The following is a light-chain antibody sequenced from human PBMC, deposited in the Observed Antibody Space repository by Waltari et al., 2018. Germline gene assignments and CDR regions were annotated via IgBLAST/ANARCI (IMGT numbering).Light chain of an antibody. CDR1: SGSLASNY. J-gene: IGLJ2*01. Sequence: NFMLTQPHSVSESPGKTVTISCTRSSGSLASNYVQWYQQRPGSAPTTVIYEDNQRPSGVPDRFSGSIDSSSNSASLTISGLKTEDEADYYCQSYDSSMRVFGGGTKLTVL. CDR2: EDN. V-gene: IGLV6-57*03. CDR3: QSYDSSMRV.